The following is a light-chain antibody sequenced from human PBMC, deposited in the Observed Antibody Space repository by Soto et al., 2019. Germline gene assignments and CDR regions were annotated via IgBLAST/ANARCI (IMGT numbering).Light chain of an antibody. CDR3: QKYSSVPV. Sequence: DIQMTQSPSSLSASVGDRVTITCRASQGISNYVAWYQQKPGKPPKLLIYAASTLQSGVPSRFSGSGSGTDFTLTINSLQPEDFATYSCQKYSSVPVFCPGTKVDIK. CDR1: QGISNY. J-gene: IGKJ3*01. V-gene: IGKV1-27*01. CDR2: AAS.